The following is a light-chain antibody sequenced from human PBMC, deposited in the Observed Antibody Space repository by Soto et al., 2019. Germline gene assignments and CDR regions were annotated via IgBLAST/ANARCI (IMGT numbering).Light chain of an antibody. V-gene: IGKV1-5*01. J-gene: IGKJ1*01. CDR1: QSISSW. Sequence: DIQMTQSPFTVSDSLGDGVTIXXRASQSISSWLAWYQQKPGKAPKLXIYDASSLESGVPSRFSGSGAGTEFTLTISSLQPDDFATYYCQQYNSYSQTFGQGTKVDIK. CDR3: QQYNSYSQT. CDR2: DAS.